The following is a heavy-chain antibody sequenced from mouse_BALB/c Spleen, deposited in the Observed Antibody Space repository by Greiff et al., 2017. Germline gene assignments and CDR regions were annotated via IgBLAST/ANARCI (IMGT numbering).Heavy chain of an antibody. V-gene: IGHV3-8*02. D-gene: IGHD1-1*01. CDR1: GDSITSGY. J-gene: IGHJ1*01. CDR3: ARFPITTDWYFDV. Sequence: DVQLQESGPSLVKPSQTLSLTCSVTGDSITSGYWNWLRKFPGNKLEYMGYISYSGSTYYNPSLKSRISITRDTSKNQYYLQLNSVTTEDTATYYCARFPITTDWYFDVWGAGTTVTVSS. CDR2: ISYSGST.